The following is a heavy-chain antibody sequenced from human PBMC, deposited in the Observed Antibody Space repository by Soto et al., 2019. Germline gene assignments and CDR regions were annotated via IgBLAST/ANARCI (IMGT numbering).Heavy chain of an antibody. CDR3: AKDREVFGGPFDI. Sequence: GGSLRLSCAASGFTFDDYAMHWVRQAPGKGLEWVSGISWNSGSIGYADSVKGRFTISRDNAKNSLYLQMNSLRAEDTALYYCAKDREVFGGPFDIWGQGTMVTVSS. CDR1: GFTFDDYA. D-gene: IGHD3-10*01. V-gene: IGHV3-9*01. J-gene: IGHJ3*02. CDR2: ISWNSGSI.